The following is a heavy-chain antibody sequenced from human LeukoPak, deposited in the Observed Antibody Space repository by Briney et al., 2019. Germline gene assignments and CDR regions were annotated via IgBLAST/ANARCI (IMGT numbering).Heavy chain of an antibody. D-gene: IGHD6-19*01. V-gene: IGHV1-8*01. CDR3: ARGISNGWGHYYYYYMDV. J-gene: IGHJ6*03. CDR1: GYTFTSYD. CDR2: MNPNSGNT. Sequence: ASVKVSCKASGYTFTSYDINWVRQATGQGLEWMGWMNPNSGNTGYAQKFQGRVTMTRNTSISTAYMELSSLRSEDTAVYYCARGISNGWGHYYYYYMDVWGKGTTVTISS.